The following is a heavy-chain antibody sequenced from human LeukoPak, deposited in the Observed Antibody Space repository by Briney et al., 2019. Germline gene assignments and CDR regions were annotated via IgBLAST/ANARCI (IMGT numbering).Heavy chain of an antibody. CDR3: ARPVDYNAGDY. D-gene: IGHD5-12*01. CDR2: ISGSGEST. J-gene: IGHJ4*02. CDR1: GFTFSSYA. V-gene: IGHV3-23*01. Sequence: GGSLRLSCAASGFTFSSYAITWVRQAPGKGLEWVSTISGSGESTYYADSVKGRFTISRDNAKNSLYLQMNSLRAEDTAVYYCARPVDYNAGDYWGQGTLVTVSS.